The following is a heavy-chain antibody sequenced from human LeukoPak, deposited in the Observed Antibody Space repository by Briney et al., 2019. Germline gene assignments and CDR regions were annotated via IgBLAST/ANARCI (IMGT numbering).Heavy chain of an antibody. Sequence: GGSLRLSCAASGFTFSSYWMSWVRQAPGKGLEWVANIKQDGSEKYYVDSVKGRFTISRDNAKNSLYLQMNSLRTVDTAVYYCARDLGLPTSYYDFWSGYYTISSGLDPWGQGTLVTVSS. J-gene: IGHJ5*02. CDR2: IKQDGSEK. V-gene: IGHV3-7*01. D-gene: IGHD3-3*01. CDR1: GFTFSSYW. CDR3: ARDLGLPTSYYDFWSGYYTISSGLDP.